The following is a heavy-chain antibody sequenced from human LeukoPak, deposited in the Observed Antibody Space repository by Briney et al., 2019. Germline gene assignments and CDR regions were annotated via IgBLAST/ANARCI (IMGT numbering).Heavy chain of an antibody. CDR3: ARTYGGNSLYYFDY. V-gene: IGHV4-59*01. J-gene: IGHJ4*02. D-gene: IGHD4-23*01. CDR1: GGSISSYY. Sequence: SETLSLTCTVSGGSISSYYWSWIRQPLGKGLEWIGYIYYSGSTNYNPSLKSRVTISVDTSKNQFSLKLSSVTAADTAVYYCARTYGGNSLYYFDYWGQGTLVTVSS. CDR2: IYYSGST.